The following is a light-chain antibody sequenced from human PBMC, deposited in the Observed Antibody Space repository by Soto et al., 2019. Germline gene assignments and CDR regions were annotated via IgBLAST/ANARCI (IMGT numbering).Light chain of an antibody. Sequence: IQMTQSPSTLPASVEHTGISTCRASQSISNWLACYNQKQGPAPKVMIYHTSNLQSGVPSRFSGSGSRTALPLTISSLKTDDFASXXXXXXXSYSFGQGTKVDIK. V-gene: IGKV1-5*01. CDR2: HTS. J-gene: IGKJ1*01. CDR1: QSISNW. CDR3: XXXXSYS.